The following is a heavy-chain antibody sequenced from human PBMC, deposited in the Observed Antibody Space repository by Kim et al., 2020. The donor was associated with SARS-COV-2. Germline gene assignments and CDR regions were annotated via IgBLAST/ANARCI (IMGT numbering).Heavy chain of an antibody. CDR2: IYYSGST. CDR3: ARAGYTAMVKYYFDY. D-gene: IGHD5-18*01. J-gene: IGHJ4*02. Sequence: SETLSLTCTVSGGSISSSSYYWGWIRQPPGKGLEWIGSIYYSGSTYYNPSLKSRVTISVDTSKNQFSLKLSSVTAADTAVYYCARAGYTAMVKYYFDYWGQGTLVTVSS. CDR1: GGSISSSSYY. V-gene: IGHV4-39*07.